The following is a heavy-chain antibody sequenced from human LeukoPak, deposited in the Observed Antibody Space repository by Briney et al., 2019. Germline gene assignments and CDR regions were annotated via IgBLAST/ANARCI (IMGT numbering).Heavy chain of an antibody. CDR1: GYTFTGYY. V-gene: IGHV1-2*02. CDR3: ARDTKRSRARWENLGFDP. J-gene: IGHJ5*02. D-gene: IGHD1-26*01. Sequence: GASVKVSCKASGYTFTGYYMHWVRQAPGQGLEWMGCINPNSGGTNYAQKFQGRVTMTRDTSISTAYMELRSLRSDDTAVYYCARDTKRSRARWENLGFDPWGQGTLVTVS. CDR2: INPNSGGT.